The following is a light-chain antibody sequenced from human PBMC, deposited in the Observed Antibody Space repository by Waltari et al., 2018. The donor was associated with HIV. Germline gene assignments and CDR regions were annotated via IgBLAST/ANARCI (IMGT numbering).Light chain of an antibody. Sequence: QSVLTQPPSASGTPGQWVTISCSGNTSNIGSHTVNWYQQLPQTAPKLLMLGNNLRPSGVPDRVSGSKSGTSASLAISGLQSEDEADYYCAAWDGSLNGYVFGTGTKVTVL. CDR2: GNN. CDR3: AAWDGSLNGYV. J-gene: IGLJ1*01. V-gene: IGLV1-44*01. CDR1: TSNIGSHT.